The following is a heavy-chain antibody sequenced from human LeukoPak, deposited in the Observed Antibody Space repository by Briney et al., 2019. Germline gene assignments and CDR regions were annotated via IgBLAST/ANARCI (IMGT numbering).Heavy chain of an antibody. CDR1: GGTFRSYA. V-gene: IGHV1-69*05. J-gene: IGHJ4*02. CDR2: IIPIFGTA. CDR3: ARTNDYGDYALLF. D-gene: IGHD4-17*01. Sequence: EASVKVSXKASGGTFRSYAISWMRQAPGQGLEWMGGIIPIFGTANYAQKFQGRVTITTDESTSTAYMELSSLRSEDTAVYYCARTNDYGDYALLFWGQGTLVTVSS.